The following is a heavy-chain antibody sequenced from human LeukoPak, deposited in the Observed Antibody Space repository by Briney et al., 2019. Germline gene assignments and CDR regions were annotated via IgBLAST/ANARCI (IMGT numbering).Heavy chain of an antibody. CDR1: GFTFSNYW. D-gene: IGHD5-24*01. V-gene: IGHV3-7*05. CDR3: ARASNPWLQLT. J-gene: IGHJ5*02. Sequence: GGSLRLSCAASGFTFSNYWMIWVGQAPGKGLEWVGNIKQDGSVNRYADSVRGRFTISRDNAQTSLYLQMNSLRAEDTAVYYSARASNPWLQLTWGQGTLVTVSS. CDR2: IKQDGSVN.